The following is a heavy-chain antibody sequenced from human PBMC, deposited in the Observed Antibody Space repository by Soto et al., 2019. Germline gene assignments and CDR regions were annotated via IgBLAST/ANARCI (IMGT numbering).Heavy chain of an antibody. V-gene: IGHV1-69*19. D-gene: IGHD3-10*01. CDR1: GGTFNTYA. J-gene: IGHJ4*02. Sequence: QVQLVQSGAEMKKPGSSVKVSCQSSGGTFNTYAMNWVRQAPGPGPEWMGDISPMFGAANYAPKFQGRGTITADESTGTSYMPLSSLTSEDTALYFCAREVQVHTPAFVYWGQGTLVTVSS. CDR3: AREVQVHTPAFVY. CDR2: ISPMFGAA.